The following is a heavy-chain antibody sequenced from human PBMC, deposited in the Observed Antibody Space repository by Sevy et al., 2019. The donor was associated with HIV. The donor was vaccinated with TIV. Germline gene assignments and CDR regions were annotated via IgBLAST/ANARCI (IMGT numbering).Heavy chain of an antibody. J-gene: IGHJ4*02. V-gene: IGHV3-72*01. Sequence: GGSLRLSCVASGFTFSDHYMEWVRQAPGKGLEWVGRTRNKADGYTTEYAASVKGRFTISRDESKNSLYVQMNSLKAEDTTVYYCATHAGIAAAGRVFDYWGQGTLVTVSS. CDR1: GFTFSDHY. CDR3: ATHAGIAAAGRVFDY. CDR2: TRNKADGYTT. D-gene: IGHD6-13*01.